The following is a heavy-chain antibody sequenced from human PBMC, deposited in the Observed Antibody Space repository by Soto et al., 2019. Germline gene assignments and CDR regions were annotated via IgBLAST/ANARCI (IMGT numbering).Heavy chain of an antibody. CDR2: IYYSGST. J-gene: IGHJ4*02. CDR3: AREVGEPKRDEYYFDY. CDR1: GGSISSYY. D-gene: IGHD3-10*01. V-gene: IGHV4-59*01. Sequence: QVQLQESGPGLVKPSETLSLTCTVSGGSISSYYWSWIRQPPGKGLEWIGYIYYSGSTNYNPSLRGRGTRSVDTSKNQFSLKLSSVTAADTAVYYCAREVGEPKRDEYYFDYWGQGTLVTVSS.